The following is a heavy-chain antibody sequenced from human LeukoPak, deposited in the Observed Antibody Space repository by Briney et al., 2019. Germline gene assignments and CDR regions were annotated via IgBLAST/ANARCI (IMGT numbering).Heavy chain of an antibody. D-gene: IGHD3-3*01. J-gene: IGHJ6*02. CDR2: ISYDESNK. CDR3: AKDLMGTYYDFWSGYSHYYYGMDV. CDR1: GFTFSSYG. V-gene: IGHV3-30*18. Sequence: PGGSLRLSCAASGFTFSSYGMHWVRQAPGKGLEWVAVISYDESNKYYADSVKGRFTISRDNSKNTLYLQMNSLRAEDTAVYYCAKDLMGTYYDFWSGYSHYYYGMDVWGQGTTVTVSS.